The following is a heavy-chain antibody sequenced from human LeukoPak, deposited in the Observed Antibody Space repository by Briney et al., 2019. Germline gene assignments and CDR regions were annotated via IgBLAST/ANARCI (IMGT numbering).Heavy chain of an antibody. CDR1: GFTFSSYS. Sequence: GGSLRLSCAVPGFTFSSYSMNWVRQAPGKGLEWVSYINPVSRSIHYADSVKGRFTIARDDAKDSLYLQMNSLRDEDTAVYYCARDQDWAFDYWGRGTLVTVSS. CDR2: INPVSRSI. J-gene: IGHJ4*02. CDR3: ARDQDWAFDY. D-gene: IGHD3-9*01. V-gene: IGHV3-48*02.